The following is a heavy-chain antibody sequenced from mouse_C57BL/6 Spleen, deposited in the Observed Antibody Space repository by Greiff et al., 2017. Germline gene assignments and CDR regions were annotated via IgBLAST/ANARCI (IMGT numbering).Heavy chain of an antibody. CDR3: ASKGPFAY. Sequence: QVQLQQPGAELVKPGASVKLSCKASGYTFTSYWMHWVKQRPGQGLEWIGEIDPSDSYTNYNQKFKGKSTLTVDKSSSTAYMQLSSLTSEDSAVYYCASKGPFAYWGQGTLVTVSA. J-gene: IGHJ3*01. V-gene: IGHV1-69*01. CDR2: IDPSDSYT. D-gene: IGHD3-3*01. CDR1: GYTFTSYW.